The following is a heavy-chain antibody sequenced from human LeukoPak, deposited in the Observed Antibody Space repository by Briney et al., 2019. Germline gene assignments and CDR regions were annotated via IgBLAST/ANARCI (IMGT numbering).Heavy chain of an antibody. CDR1: DGSISSYY. D-gene: IGHD6-19*01. CDR2: IYYSGST. Sequence: SETLSLTCTVSDGSISSYYWSWIRQPPGKGLEWIGYIYYSGSTNYNPSLKSRVTISVDTSKNQFSLKLSSVTAADTAVYYCARSSGWYRNFDYWGQGTLVTVSS. V-gene: IGHV4-59*08. J-gene: IGHJ4*02. CDR3: ARSSGWYRNFDY.